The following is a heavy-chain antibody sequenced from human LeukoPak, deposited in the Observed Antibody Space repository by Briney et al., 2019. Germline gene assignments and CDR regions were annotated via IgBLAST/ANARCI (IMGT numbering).Heavy chain of an antibody. CDR2: ISAYNGNT. Sequence: GASVKVSCKASGYTFTSYGISWVRQAPGQGLEWMGWISAYNGNTNYAQKLQGRVTMTTDTSTSTAYMELRSLRSDDTAVYYCAKIWRAGITMIVVALDPWGQGTLVTVSS. CDR1: GYTFTSYG. V-gene: IGHV1-18*01. D-gene: IGHD3-22*01. CDR3: AKIWRAGITMIVVALDP. J-gene: IGHJ5*02.